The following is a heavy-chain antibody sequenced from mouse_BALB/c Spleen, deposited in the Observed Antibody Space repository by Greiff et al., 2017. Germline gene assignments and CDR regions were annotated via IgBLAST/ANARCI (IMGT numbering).Heavy chain of an antibody. CDR2: INPSNGGT. D-gene: IGHD2-14*01. CDR1: GYTFTSYY. CDR3: TRSGRYDGYYYAMDY. V-gene: IGHV1S81*02. Sequence: QVQLQQSGAELVKPGASVKLSCKASGYTFTSYYMYWVKQRPGQGLEWIGEINPSNGGTNFNEKFKSKATLTVDKSSSTAYMQLSSLTSEDSAVYYCTRSGRYDGYYYAMDYWGQGTSVTVSS. J-gene: IGHJ4*01.